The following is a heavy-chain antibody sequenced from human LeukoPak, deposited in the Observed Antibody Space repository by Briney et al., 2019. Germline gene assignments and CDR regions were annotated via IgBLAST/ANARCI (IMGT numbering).Heavy chain of an antibody. Sequence: PGGSLRLSCAASGFTFNSYSLNWVRQAPGKGLEWPSYIKSDRTTIYYANSLKGRFTITRDNARNSLYLQMNSLRDEDTAVYYCARDRDWAFDYWGPGTLVTVSS. CDR2: IKSDRTTI. J-gene: IGHJ4*02. CDR1: GFTFNSYS. V-gene: IGHV3-48*02. CDR3: ARDRDWAFDY. D-gene: IGHD3/OR15-3a*01.